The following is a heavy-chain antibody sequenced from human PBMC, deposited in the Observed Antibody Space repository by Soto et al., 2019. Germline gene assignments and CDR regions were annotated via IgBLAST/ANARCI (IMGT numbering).Heavy chain of an antibody. J-gene: IGHJ4*02. Sequence: GESLKISCQGFGFIFTNYWISWVRQMPGKGLEWMGRIDPSDSSTNYSPSFQGHVTLSADKSINTARLQWNSLKASDTAMYYCVKHIGASGDFWGQGTPVTVSS. D-gene: IGHD2-21*01. CDR3: VKHIGASGDF. CDR2: IDPSDSST. CDR1: GFIFTNYW. V-gene: IGHV5-10-1*01.